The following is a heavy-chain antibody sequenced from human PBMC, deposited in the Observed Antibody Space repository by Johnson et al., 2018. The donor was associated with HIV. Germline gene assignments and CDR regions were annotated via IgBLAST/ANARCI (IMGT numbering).Heavy chain of an antibody. D-gene: IGHD1-26*01. CDR3: QGDSGSYHGNDAFDI. Sequence: QVQLVESGGGVVQPGRSLRLSCAASGFTFSNYDMHWVRQAPGKGLEWVALICYDGANKYYADSVKGRFTISRDNAKNSLYLQMNSLRAEDTALYYCQGDSGSYHGNDAFDIWGQGTMVTVSS. CDR1: GFTFSNYD. V-gene: IGHV3-33*03. CDR2: ICYDGANK. J-gene: IGHJ3*02.